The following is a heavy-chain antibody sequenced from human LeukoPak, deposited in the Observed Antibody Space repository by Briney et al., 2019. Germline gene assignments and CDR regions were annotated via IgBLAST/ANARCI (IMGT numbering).Heavy chain of an antibody. CDR1: GFSFSSYW. V-gene: IGHV3-74*01. J-gene: IGHJ5*02. CDR3: ARGGAPDR. Sequence: PGGSLRLSREASGFSFSSYWMHWVRQAPGEGPVWVSLIRSDGTSTSYADSVKGRFTISRDNAKNSLFLHMSSLRVEDTALYYCARGGAPDRWGQGTLVTVSS. CDR2: IRSDGTST.